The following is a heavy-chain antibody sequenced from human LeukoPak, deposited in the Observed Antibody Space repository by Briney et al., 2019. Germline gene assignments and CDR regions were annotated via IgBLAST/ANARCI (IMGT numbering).Heavy chain of an antibody. CDR1: GGSISSYY. V-gene: IGHV4-59*01. CDR2: IYYSGST. CDR3: ARDGVDSSGYYSYYFDY. Sequence: SSETLSLTCTVSGGSISSYYWSWIRQPPGKGLEWIGYIYYSGSTNYNPSLKSRVTISVDTSKNQFSLKLSSVTAADTAVYYCARDGVDSSGYYSYYFDYWGQGTLVTVSS. J-gene: IGHJ4*02. D-gene: IGHD3-22*01.